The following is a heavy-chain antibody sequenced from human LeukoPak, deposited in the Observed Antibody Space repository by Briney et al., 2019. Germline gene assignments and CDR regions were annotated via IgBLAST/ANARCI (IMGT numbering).Heavy chain of an antibody. CDR3: ARPAHSSSGRGVDY. Sequence: SETLSLTCTVSGYSISSGYYWGWIRQPPGKGLEWLGSIYHSGSTYYNPSLKSRVTIPVDTSKNQFSLKLSSVTAADTAVYYCARPAHSSSGRGVDYWGQGTLVTVSS. CDR1: GYSISSGYY. CDR2: IYHSGST. V-gene: IGHV4-38-2*02. J-gene: IGHJ4*02. D-gene: IGHD6-13*01.